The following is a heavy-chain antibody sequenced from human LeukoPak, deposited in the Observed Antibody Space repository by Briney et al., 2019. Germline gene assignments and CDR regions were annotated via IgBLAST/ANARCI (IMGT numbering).Heavy chain of an antibody. Sequence: GGSLRLSCAASGFIFSDYYMTWIRQAPGKGLEYIAYISAGGRTIYYADSVKGRFTISRDNSKNTLYLQMNSLRAEDTAVYYCAKPLIAAAGTIDYWGQGTLVTVSS. CDR2: ISAGGRTI. CDR1: GFIFSDYY. D-gene: IGHD6-13*01. J-gene: IGHJ4*02. CDR3: AKPLIAAAGTIDY. V-gene: IGHV3-11*01.